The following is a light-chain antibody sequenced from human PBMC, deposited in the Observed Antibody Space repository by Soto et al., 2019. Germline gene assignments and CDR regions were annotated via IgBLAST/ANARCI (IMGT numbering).Light chain of an antibody. J-gene: IGLJ2*01. CDR3: QSYYSSLSGSI. Sequence: QSVLTQPPSVSGAPGQRVTISCNGTSFNIGGSYDVHWYQHLPGTASKLLLYNSVNRPSGVPDRFAGSKSGTSASLAIIGLKAGDEATYYCQSYYSSLSGSIVGGGTKVSVL. CDR1: SFNIGGSYD. V-gene: IGLV1-40*01. CDR2: NSV.